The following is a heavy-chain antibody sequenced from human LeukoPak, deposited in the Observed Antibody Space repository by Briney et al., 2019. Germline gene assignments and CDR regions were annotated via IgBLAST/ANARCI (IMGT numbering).Heavy chain of an antibody. CDR2: INPNSGGT. CDR3: ARVPDTAMDYFDY. Sequence: ASVKVSCKVSGYTLTELSMHWVRQAPGQGLEWMGWINPNSGGTNYAQKFQGWVTMTRDTSISTAYMELSRLRSDDTAVYYCARVPDTAMDYFDYWGQGTLVTVSS. CDR1: GYTLTELS. D-gene: IGHD5-18*01. J-gene: IGHJ4*02. V-gene: IGHV1-2*04.